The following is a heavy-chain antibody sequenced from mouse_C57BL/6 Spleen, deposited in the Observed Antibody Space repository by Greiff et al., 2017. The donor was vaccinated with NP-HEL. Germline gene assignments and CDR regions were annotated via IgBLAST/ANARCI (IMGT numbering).Heavy chain of an antibody. V-gene: IGHV5-17*01. D-gene: IGHD2-3*01. CDR2: ISSGSSTI. J-gene: IGHJ4*01. CDR1: GFTFSDYG. Sequence: EVQLQESGGGLVKPGGSLKLSCAASGFTFSDYGMHWVRQAPEKGLEWVAYISSGSSTIYYADTVKGRFTISRDNAKNTLFLQMTSLRSEDTAMYYCARRGLLPYYYAMDYWGQGTSVTVSS. CDR3: ARRGLLPYYYAMDY.